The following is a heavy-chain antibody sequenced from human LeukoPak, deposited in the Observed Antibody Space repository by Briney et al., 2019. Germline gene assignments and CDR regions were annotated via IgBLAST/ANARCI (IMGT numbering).Heavy chain of an antibody. J-gene: IGHJ4*02. CDR3: ARLQPQLAYYFDY. Sequence: ASVKVSCKASGYTFTSYYMHWVRQAPGQGLEWMGIINPSGGSTSYAQKFQGRVTMTRDMSTSTVYMELSSLKSEDTAVYYCARLQPQLAYYFDYWGQGTLVTVSS. CDR1: GYTFTSYY. D-gene: IGHD6-13*01. V-gene: IGHV1-46*01. CDR2: INPSGGST.